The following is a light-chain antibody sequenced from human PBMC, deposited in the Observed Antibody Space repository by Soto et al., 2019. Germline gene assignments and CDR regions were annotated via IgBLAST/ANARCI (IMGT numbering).Light chain of an antibody. Sequence: QSVLTQPPSASGTPGQRVTISCSGDTSNIGINSVYWYQQLPGTAPRLLIYRNNQRPSGVPDRFSGSKSGTSASLAISGLRSDDEADYYCAAWDGSLSAHVVFGGGTQLTVL. V-gene: IGLV1-47*01. J-gene: IGLJ2*01. CDR3: AAWDGSLSAHVV. CDR1: TSNIGINS. CDR2: RNN.